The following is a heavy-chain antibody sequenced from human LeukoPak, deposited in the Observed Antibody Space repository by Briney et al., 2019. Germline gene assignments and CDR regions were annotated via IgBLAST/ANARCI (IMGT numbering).Heavy chain of an antibody. CDR2: INHSGST. J-gene: IGHJ2*01. CDR3: ARVPRDFWSGYSRYWYFDL. V-gene: IGHV4-34*01. CDR1: GGSFSGYY. Sequence: PSETLSLTCAVYGGSFSGYYWSWIRQPPGKGLEWIGEINHSGSTNYNPSLKSRVTISVDTSKNQFSLKLSSVTAADTAVYYCARVPRDFWSGYSRYWYFDLWGRGTLVTVSS. D-gene: IGHD3-3*01.